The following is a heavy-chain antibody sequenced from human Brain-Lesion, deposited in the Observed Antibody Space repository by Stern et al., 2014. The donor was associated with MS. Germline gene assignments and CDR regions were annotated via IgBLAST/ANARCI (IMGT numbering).Heavy chain of an antibody. CDR1: GYRFTSHW. CDR2: IWPGDCDT. J-gene: IGHJ4*02. V-gene: IGHV5-51*01. CDR3: ARRGDSSSSGFDY. D-gene: IGHD6-6*01. Sequence: EVQLVESGAEVKKPGESLKISCKGSGYRFTSHWIGWVRQMPGKGLEWMGIIWPGDCDTRYSTSFQGQVTISADKSISTAYLQWSSLQASDTAMYYCARRGDSSSSGFDYWGQGTLVIVSS.